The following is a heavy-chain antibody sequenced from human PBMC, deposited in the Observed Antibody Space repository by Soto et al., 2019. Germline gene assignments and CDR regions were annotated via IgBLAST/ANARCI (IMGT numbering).Heavy chain of an antibody. Sequence: SETLSLTCAVSGGSISSSNWWRWVRQPPGKGLEWIGEIYHSGSTNYNPSLKSRLSISVDTSKNQFSLKLSSVTAADTAVYFCARVTNIISRFSSRFDPWGQGTLVTVSS. CDR1: GGSISSSNW. CDR2: IYHSGST. CDR3: ARVTNIISRFSSRFDP. J-gene: IGHJ5*02. D-gene: IGHD3-3*01. V-gene: IGHV4-4*02.